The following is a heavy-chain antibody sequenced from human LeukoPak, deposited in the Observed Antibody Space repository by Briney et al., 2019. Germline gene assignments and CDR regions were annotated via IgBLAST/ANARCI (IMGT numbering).Heavy chain of an antibody. V-gene: IGHV4-39*01. J-gene: IGHJ5*02. D-gene: IGHD5-18*01. Sequence: SETLSLTCIVSGGSISNSGYYWGWIRQPPGKGLEWIGSVYYSGTTYYNPSLKSRVTMTIDTSNNQFSLDLTSVTAADTAVYYCARTPDTAMPTDGWFDPWGQGTLVTVSS. CDR3: ARTPDTAMPTDGWFDP. CDR1: GGSISNSGYY. CDR2: VYYSGTT.